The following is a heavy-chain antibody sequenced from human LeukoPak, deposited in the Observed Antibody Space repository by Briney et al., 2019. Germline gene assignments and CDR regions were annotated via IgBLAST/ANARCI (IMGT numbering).Heavy chain of an antibody. V-gene: IGHV3-30-3*01. J-gene: IGHJ4*02. CDR1: GFTFSSYA. Sequence: GGSLRLSCAASGFTFSSYAMHWVRQAPGKELEWVAVISYDGSDYADSVKGRFTISRDNSGDTLYLEMKSLRSEDRAVYYCARANSSAWHNFDFWGQGTLVTVSS. CDR2: ISYDGSD. CDR3: ARANSSAWHNFDF. D-gene: IGHD3-22*01.